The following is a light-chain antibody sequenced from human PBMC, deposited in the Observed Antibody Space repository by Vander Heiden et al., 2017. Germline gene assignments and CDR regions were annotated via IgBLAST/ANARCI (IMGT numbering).Light chain of an antibody. Sequence: DVQMTQSPSTLSASVGDRVTITCRASQSISSWLAWYQQKPGKAPKLLIYKASSLESGVPSRFSGSGSGTEFTLTISSLQPDDFATYYCQQYNSYSLTFGGGTKVEIK. J-gene: IGKJ4*01. CDR3: QQYNSYSLT. V-gene: IGKV1-5*03. CDR1: QSISSW. CDR2: KAS.